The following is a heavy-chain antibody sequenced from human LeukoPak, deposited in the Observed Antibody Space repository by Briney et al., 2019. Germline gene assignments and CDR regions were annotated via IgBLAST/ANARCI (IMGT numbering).Heavy chain of an antibody. Sequence: GGSLRLSCAASGFTFSSYNMNWVRQAPGKGLEWVSSISSSSSYIYYADSVKGRFTISRDNAKNSLYLQMNSLRAEDTTVYYCARDLGGYCSGGSCSNFDYWGQGTLVTVSS. V-gene: IGHV3-21*01. D-gene: IGHD2-15*01. J-gene: IGHJ4*02. CDR2: ISSSSSYI. CDR3: ARDLGGYCSGGSCSNFDY. CDR1: GFTFSSYN.